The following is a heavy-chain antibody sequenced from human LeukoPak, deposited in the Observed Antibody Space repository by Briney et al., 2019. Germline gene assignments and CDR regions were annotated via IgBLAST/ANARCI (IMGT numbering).Heavy chain of an antibody. V-gene: IGHV3-73*01. D-gene: IGHD3-10*01. CDR1: GFTFSGFI. J-gene: IGHJ3*02. CDR2: VTSKTNSYAT. CDR3: AAGITLVRGGTFDI. Sequence: QPGGSLRLSCAASGFTFSGFIIHWVRQAPGKGLEWIGRVTSKTNSYATAYAASVKGRFTVSRDDSKKPAYLQMNSLKTEDTAVYYCAAGITLVRGGTFDIWGQGTMVIVSS.